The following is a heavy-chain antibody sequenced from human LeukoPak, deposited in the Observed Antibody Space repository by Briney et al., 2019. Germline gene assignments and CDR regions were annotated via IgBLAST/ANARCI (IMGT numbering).Heavy chain of an antibody. CDR2: IYYSGST. J-gene: IGHJ5*02. CDR1: GGSISRYY. V-gene: IGHV4-59*01. Sequence: PSETLSLTCTVSGGSISRYYWSWFRQPPGKGLEWIGYIYYSGSTNYNPSLKSRVTVSVDTSKNQFSLKLSSVTAADTAVYYCARGCFDLLDPEVNWFDPWGEGTLVTVSS. D-gene: IGHD3-9*01. CDR3: ARGCFDLLDPEVNWFDP.